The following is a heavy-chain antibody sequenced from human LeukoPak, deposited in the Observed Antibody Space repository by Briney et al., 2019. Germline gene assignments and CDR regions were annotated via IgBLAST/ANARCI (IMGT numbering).Heavy chain of an antibody. V-gene: IGHV4-30-2*01. CDR1: GGSLSSGGYS. Sequence: PSETLSLTCAVSGGSLSSGGYSWTWIRQPPGKGLEWIGYIYHSGSTYHNPSLKSRVTISLDWSRNQFSLKLSFVTAADTAVYYCAAQHRGYDYWGQGTLVTVSS. D-gene: IGHD5-12*01. CDR2: IYHSGST. CDR3: AAQHRGYDY. J-gene: IGHJ4*02.